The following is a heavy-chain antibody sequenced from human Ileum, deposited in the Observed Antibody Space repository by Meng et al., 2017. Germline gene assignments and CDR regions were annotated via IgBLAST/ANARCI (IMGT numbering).Heavy chain of an antibody. CDR2: ISSSSS. V-gene: IGHV3-21*01. D-gene: IGHD2-15*01. J-gene: IGHJ4*02. CDR3: ARGRVVVSAAPLDS. Sequence: EVQLVESVGGLVKPGGSLRLSCVASGFSFSSNSMNWVRQAPGKGLEWVASISSSSSYADSVKGRFTISRDNAKNSLYLQMNSLRVEDMAVYYCARGRVVVSAAPLDSWGQGTLVTVSS. CDR1: GFSFSSNS.